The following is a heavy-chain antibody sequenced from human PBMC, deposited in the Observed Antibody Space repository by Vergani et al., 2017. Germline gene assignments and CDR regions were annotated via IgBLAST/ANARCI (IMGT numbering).Heavy chain of an antibody. CDR3: ARRYSSSWLNDAFDI. V-gene: IGHV3-7*01. CDR2: IKQDGSEK. CDR1: GFTFCSYW. Sequence: EVQLVESGGGLVQPGGSLRLSCAASGFTFCSYWMSWVRQDQGKGLEGVANIKQDGSEKYYVDSVKGRFTISRDNAKNSLYLQMNSLRAEDTAVYYCARRYSSSWLNDAFDIWGQGTMVTVSS. D-gene: IGHD6-13*01. J-gene: IGHJ3*02.